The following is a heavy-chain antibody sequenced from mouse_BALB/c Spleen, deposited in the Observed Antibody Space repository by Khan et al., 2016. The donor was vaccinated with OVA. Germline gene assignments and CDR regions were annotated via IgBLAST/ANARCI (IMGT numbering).Heavy chain of an antibody. CDR2: IWSGGNT. Sequence: QVQLKQSGPGLVQPSQSLSITCTVSGFSLTTYGVHWVRQSPGKGLEWLGLIWSGGNTDYNAAFISRLSITKANSKSQVFFKMNSLQADDTAMYYCARNSYMYDFTYWGQGTLVTVSA. J-gene: IGHJ3*01. V-gene: IGHV2-2*01. CDR3: ARNSYMYDFTY. D-gene: IGHD2-14*01. CDR1: GFSLTTYG.